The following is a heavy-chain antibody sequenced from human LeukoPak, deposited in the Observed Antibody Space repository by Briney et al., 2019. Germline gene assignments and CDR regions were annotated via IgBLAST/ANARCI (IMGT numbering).Heavy chain of an antibody. Sequence: PGASVKVFCKASGYTFTSYGISWVRQAPGQGLEWMGWISAYNGNTNYAQKLQGRVTMTTDTSTSTAYMELRSLRSDDTAVYYCARDPGTRDYGDYYFDYWGQGTLVTVSS. CDR2: ISAYNGNT. J-gene: IGHJ4*02. CDR3: ARDPGTRDYGDYYFDY. D-gene: IGHD4-17*01. V-gene: IGHV1-18*01. CDR1: GYTFTSYG.